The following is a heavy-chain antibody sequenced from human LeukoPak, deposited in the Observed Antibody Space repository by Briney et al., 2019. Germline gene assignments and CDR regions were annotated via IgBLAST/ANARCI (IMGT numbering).Heavy chain of an antibody. CDR1: GGSISSNY. J-gene: IGHJ6*04. Sequence: SEPLSLTCTLSGGSISSNYWSWIRQPPGKGLEGIGYIYYSRSNNYSSSLKSRVTISVDTSKNQFSLKLSSVTAADKGVYYCARDRSGTGMDVWGKGTTVTVSS. V-gene: IGHV4-59*01. CDR3: ARDRSGTGMDV. CDR2: IYYSRSN.